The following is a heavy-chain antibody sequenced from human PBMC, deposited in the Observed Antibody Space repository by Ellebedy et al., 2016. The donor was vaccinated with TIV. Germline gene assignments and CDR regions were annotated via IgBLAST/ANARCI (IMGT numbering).Heavy chain of an antibody. CDR2: ISWNSGSI. CDR3: AKVGVADAFDY. D-gene: IGHD3-3*01. Sequence: GGSLRLSXAASGFTFDDYAMHWVRQAPGKGLEWVSGISWNSGSIGYADSVKGRFTISRDNAKNSLYLQMNSLRAEDTALYYCAKVGVADAFDYWGQGTLVTVSS. CDR1: GFTFDDYA. J-gene: IGHJ4*02. V-gene: IGHV3-9*01.